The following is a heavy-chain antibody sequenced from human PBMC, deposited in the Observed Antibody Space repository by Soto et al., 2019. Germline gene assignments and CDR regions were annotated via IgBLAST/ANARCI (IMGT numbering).Heavy chain of an antibody. V-gene: IGHV1-18*01. Sequence: QVQLVQSGPEVKKPGASVKVSCKTSGYTFTSYVINWVRQAPGQGLEWMGFSTHTGNTNYAQKFQGRVALTTDSSTSTAYMEVRDLRSDDTAVYYCARSGEHPLDFWGQGTPVTVSS. CDR3: ARSGEHPLDF. J-gene: IGHJ4*02. D-gene: IGHD3-10*01. CDR2: STHTGNT. CDR1: GYTFTSYV.